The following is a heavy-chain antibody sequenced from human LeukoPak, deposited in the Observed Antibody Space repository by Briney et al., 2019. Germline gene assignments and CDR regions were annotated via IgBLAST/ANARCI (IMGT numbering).Heavy chain of an antibody. J-gene: IGHJ5*02. CDR1: GGSISSGGYY. V-gene: IGHV4-61*02. CDR2: IYTSGST. Sequence: PSETLSLTCTVSGGSISSGGYYWSWIRQPAGKGLEWIGRIYTSGSTNYNPSLKSRVTIPVDTSKNQFSLKLSSVTAADTAVYYCARDKAAALFDPWGQGTLVTVSS. D-gene: IGHD6-13*01. CDR3: ARDKAAALFDP.